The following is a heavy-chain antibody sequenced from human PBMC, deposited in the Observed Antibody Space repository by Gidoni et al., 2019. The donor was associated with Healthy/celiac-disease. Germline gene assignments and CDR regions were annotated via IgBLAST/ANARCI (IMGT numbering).Heavy chain of an antibody. CDR3: ARRPLMGFGDRPFDY. CDR1: GGSISSSSYY. Sequence: QLQLQESGPGLVKPSETLSLTCTVSGGSISSSSYYWGWIRQPPGKGLEWIGSIYYSGSTYYNPSLESRVTISVDTSKNQFSLKLSSVTAADTAVYYCARRPLMGFGDRPFDYWGQGTLVTVSS. CDR2: IYYSGST. J-gene: IGHJ4*02. V-gene: IGHV4-39*01. D-gene: IGHD3-10*01.